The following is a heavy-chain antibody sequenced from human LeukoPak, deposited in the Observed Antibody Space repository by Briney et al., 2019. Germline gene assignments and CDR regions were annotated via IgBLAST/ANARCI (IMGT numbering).Heavy chain of an antibody. CDR1: GFTFSSYS. J-gene: IGHJ4*02. V-gene: IGHV3-48*01. CDR3: ARDSGRGGSCDY. Sequence: GGSPRLSCAASGFTFSSYSMKWVRQAPGKGLEWVSHIDGGSSAIYYADSVKGRFTISRDNARNSLYLQMNSLRGEDTGVYYCARDSGRGGSCDYWGQGTLVTVSS. CDR2: IDGGSSAI. D-gene: IGHD2-15*01.